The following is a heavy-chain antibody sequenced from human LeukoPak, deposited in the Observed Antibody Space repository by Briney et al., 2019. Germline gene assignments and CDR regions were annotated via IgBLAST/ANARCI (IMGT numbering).Heavy chain of an antibody. Sequence: GASVKVSCKASGYTFTSHYMHWVRQAPGQGLEWMGIINPSGGSTSYAQKFQGRVTMTRDTSTSTVYMELSSLRSEDTAVYYCARDPAAAGTDRGYYFDYWGQGTLVTVSS. CDR1: GYTFTSHY. D-gene: IGHD6-13*01. CDR3: ARDPAAAGTDRGYYFDY. V-gene: IGHV1-46*01. J-gene: IGHJ4*02. CDR2: INPSGGST.